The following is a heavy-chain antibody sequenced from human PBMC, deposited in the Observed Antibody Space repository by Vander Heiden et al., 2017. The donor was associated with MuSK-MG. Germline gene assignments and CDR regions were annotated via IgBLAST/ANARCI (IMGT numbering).Heavy chain of an antibody. CDR2: ISWNSDTI. CDR1: GFTFDDFA. D-gene: IGHD5-12*01. V-gene: IGHV3-9*01. CDR3: LRDGWLKIWGGWCDP. Sequence: EVQLVESGGGLVQPGRSLRLSCAASGFTFDDFAMHWVRQAPGKGLEWVSGISWNSDTIAYADSVKGRFTISRDNAKNSLYLQMNSLRAEDTALYYCLRDGWLKIWGGWCDPWGQGTLGTVS. J-gene: IGHJ5*02.